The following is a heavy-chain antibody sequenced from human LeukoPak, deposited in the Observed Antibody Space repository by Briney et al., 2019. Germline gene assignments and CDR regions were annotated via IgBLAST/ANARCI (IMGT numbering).Heavy chain of an antibody. V-gene: IGHV4-30-2*01. CDR1: GGSISSGGYY. Sequence: PSQTLSLTCTVSGGSISSGGYYWSWIRQPPGKGLEWIGYIYHSGSTYYNPSLKSRVTISVDRSKNQFSLKLSSVTAADTAVYYCARETSGWHYFDYWGQGTLVTVSS. D-gene: IGHD6-19*01. CDR2: IYHSGST. J-gene: IGHJ4*02. CDR3: ARETSGWHYFDY.